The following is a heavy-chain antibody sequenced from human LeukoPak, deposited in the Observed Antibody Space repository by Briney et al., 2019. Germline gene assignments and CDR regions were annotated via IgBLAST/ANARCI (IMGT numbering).Heavy chain of an antibody. D-gene: IGHD5-12*01. V-gene: IGHV4-38-2*01. CDR1: GYSISSGYY. J-gene: IGHJ4*02. CDR3: ATSGVVARGDY. CDR2: IYQSGST. Sequence: SETLSLTCAVSGYSISSGYYWGWIRQPPGKGLEWIGSIYQSGSTYYNPSLKSRVTISVDTSKNQFSLKLSSVTAADTAVYYYATSGVVARGDYWGQGTLVTVSS.